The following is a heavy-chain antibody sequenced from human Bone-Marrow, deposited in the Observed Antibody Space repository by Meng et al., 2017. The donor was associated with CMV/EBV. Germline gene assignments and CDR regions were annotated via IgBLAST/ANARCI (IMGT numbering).Heavy chain of an antibody. CDR3: ARSILSNGFDAFDI. J-gene: IGHJ3*02. CDR1: GLTFSNHY. CDR2: IYTGGTT. D-gene: IGHD2/OR15-2a*01. V-gene: IGHV3-53*01. Sequence: GGSLRLSCAASGLTFSNHYMDWVRQAPGKGLEWVSVIYTGGTTFKANSVKGRFTISRDNSKNTLFLQMNRLSAEDTAVYYCARSILSNGFDAFDIWGEGTMVTVSS.